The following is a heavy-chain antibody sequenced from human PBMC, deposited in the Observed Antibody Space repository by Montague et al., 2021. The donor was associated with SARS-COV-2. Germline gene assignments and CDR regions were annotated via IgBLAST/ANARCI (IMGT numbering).Heavy chain of an antibody. CDR1: GRSISSGSYY. CDR2: IYYSGST. J-gene: IGHJ6*02. V-gene: IGHV4-31*03. D-gene: IGHD2-2*01. CDR3: ATESVVPASLYYYGMDV. Sequence: TLSLTCTVSGRSISSGSYYWSWIRQHPGKGLEWIGYIYYSGSTYYNPSLKSRVTISVDTSKNQFSLKLSSVTAADTAVYYCATESVVPASLYYYGMDVWGQGTRVTVTS.